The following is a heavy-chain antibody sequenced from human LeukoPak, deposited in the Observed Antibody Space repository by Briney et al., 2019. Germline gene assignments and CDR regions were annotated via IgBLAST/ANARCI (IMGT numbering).Heavy chain of an antibody. V-gene: IGHV3-33*01. CDR3: ARDSGPLDS. CDR2: IWYDGSNK. D-gene: IGHD1-1*01. Sequence: GRSLRLSCAASGFTFSSYGTHWVRQAPGKGLEWVAVIWYDGSNKYYPDSVKGRFTISRDDSKNTLYLQMDSLRAEDAAVYYCARDSGPLDSWGQGALVTVSS. CDR1: GFTFSSYG. J-gene: IGHJ4*02.